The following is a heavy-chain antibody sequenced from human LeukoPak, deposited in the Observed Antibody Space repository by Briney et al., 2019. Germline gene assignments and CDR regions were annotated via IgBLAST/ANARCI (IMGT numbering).Heavy chain of an antibody. CDR2: IYYSGST. CDR3: ARVSLDCSSTSCYTLFDY. D-gene: IGHD2-2*02. CDR1: GGSISSGDYY. V-gene: IGHV4-30-4*08. Sequence: SETQSLTCTVSGGSISSGDYYWSWIRQPPGKGLEWIGYIYYSGSTYYNPSLKSRVTISVDTSKNQFSLKLSSVTAADTAVYYCARVSLDCSSTSCYTLFDYWGQGTLVTVSS. J-gene: IGHJ4*02.